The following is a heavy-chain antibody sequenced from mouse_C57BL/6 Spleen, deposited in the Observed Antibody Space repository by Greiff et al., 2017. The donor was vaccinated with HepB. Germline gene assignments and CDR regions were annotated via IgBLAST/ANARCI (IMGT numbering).Heavy chain of an antibody. Sequence: QVQLQQSGPELVKPGASVKISCKASGYAFSSSWMNWVKQRPGKGLEWIGRIYPGDGDTNYNGKFKGKATLTADKSSSTACMQLSSLTSEDSAVYFCARGWFRYAMDYWGQGTSVTVSS. V-gene: IGHV1-82*01. J-gene: IGHJ4*01. CDR1: GYAFSSSW. CDR3: ARGWFRYAMDY. D-gene: IGHD2-3*01. CDR2: IYPGDGDT.